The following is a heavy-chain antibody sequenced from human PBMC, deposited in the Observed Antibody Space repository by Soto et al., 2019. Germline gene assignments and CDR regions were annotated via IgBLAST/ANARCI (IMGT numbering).Heavy chain of an antibody. D-gene: IGHD3-9*01. V-gene: IGHV4-34*01. CDR3: ARLGILTGYPRWFDP. CDR2: INHSGSA. J-gene: IGHJ5*02. CDR1: GWSFSGYY. Sequence: SETLSLTCAVYGWSFSGYYWSWIRQPPGKGLEWIGEINHSGSANYNPSLKSRVTISVDTSKNQFSLKLSSVTAADTAVYYCARLGILTGYPRWFDPWGQGTLVTVSS.